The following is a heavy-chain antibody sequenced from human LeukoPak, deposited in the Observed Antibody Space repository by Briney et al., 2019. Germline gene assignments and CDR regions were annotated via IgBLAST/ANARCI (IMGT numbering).Heavy chain of an antibody. D-gene: IGHD2-15*01. Sequence: PSETLSLTCVVSGYSISSGYYWGWIRQPPGEGLEWIGSIFHSGSIYYNPSLKSRVTISVDTSKNQFSLKLSSVTAADTAVYYCARVRGLYCFDYWGEGTLVTVSS. V-gene: IGHV4-38-2*01. CDR1: GYSISSGYY. J-gene: IGHJ4*02. CDR3: ARVRGLYCFDY. CDR2: IFHSGSI.